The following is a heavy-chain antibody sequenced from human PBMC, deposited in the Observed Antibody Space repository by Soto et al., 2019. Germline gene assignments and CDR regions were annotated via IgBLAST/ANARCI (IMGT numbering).Heavy chain of an antibody. CDR3: ARADLYYDFWSGYYNYYGMDV. CDR1: GYTFTSYG. J-gene: IGHJ6*02. CDR2: ISAYNGNT. D-gene: IGHD3-3*01. Sequence: QVQLVQSGAEVKKPGASVKVSCKASGYTFTSYGISWVRQAPGQGLEWMGWISAYNGNTNYAQKLQGRVTMTTDTSTITAYMELRSLRSDDTAVYYCARADLYYDFWSGYYNYYGMDVWGQGTTVTVSS. V-gene: IGHV1-18*01.